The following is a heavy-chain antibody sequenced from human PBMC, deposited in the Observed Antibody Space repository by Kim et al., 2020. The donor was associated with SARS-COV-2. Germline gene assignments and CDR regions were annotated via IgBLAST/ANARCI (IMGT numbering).Heavy chain of an antibody. CDR3: ARGIDRPYYYYGMDV. Sequence: SETLSLTCTASGGSISSYYWSWIRQPPGKGLEWIGYIYYSGSTNYNPSLKSRVTISVDTSKNQFSLKLSSVTAADTAVYYCARGIDRPYYYYGMDVWGQGTTVTVSS. J-gene: IGHJ6*02. CDR1: GGSISSYY. V-gene: IGHV4-59*13. CDR2: IYYSGST.